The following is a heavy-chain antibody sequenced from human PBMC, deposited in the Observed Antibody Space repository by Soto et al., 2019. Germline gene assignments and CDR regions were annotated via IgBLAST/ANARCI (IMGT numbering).Heavy chain of an antibody. J-gene: IGHJ4*02. Sequence: GGSLRLSCSASGFTFSSYAMHWVRQAPGKGLEYVSAISSNGGSTYYADSVKGRFTISRDNSKNTLYLQMSSLRAEDTAVYYCVKDRSGYYSSFDYWGQGTLVTVSS. CDR1: GFTFSSYA. D-gene: IGHD3-3*01. CDR2: ISSNGGST. CDR3: VKDRSGYYSSFDY. V-gene: IGHV3-64D*08.